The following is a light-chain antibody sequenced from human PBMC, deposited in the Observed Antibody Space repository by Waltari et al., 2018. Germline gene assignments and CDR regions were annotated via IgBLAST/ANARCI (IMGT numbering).Light chain of an antibody. CDR3: QTGGHGTWV. CDR2: VNSDGSH. CDR1: SGHSSNI. Sequence: QLVVTQSPSASASLGASVKLTCTLSSGHSSNIIAWLPQQPEKGPRYLMKVNSDGSHSRGDESPDRFSGSSSGAERYLTISSLQAEDEADYYCQTGGHGTWVFGGGTKLTVL. V-gene: IGLV4-69*01. J-gene: IGLJ3*02.